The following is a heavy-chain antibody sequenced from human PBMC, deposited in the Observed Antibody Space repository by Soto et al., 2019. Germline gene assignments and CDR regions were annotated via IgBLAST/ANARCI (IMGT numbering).Heavy chain of an antibody. CDR3: AKGLINGRWYAED. CDR1: GFTFSSCV. CDR2: ISESGTGM. Sequence: EVHLLESGGGLVQPGESLRLSCGASGFTFSSCVMTWVRQAPGKGLEWVSCISESGTGMYYADSVKGRFTISRDNSKNTMYLQMNNLRAEDTGVYYCAKGLINGRWYAEDWGQGTLVTVSS. J-gene: IGHJ4*02. V-gene: IGHV3-23*01. D-gene: IGHD6-13*01.